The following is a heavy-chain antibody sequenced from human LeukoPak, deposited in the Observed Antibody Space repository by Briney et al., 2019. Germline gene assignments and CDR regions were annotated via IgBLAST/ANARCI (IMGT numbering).Heavy chain of an antibody. D-gene: IGHD5-24*01. Sequence: PSETLSLTCTVSGGSFSSGSYYWSWIRQPPGKGLEWIGYIYYSGSTNYNPSLKSRVTISVDTSKNQFSLKLSSVTAADTAVYYCARGGQTEMATTFFDYWGQGTLVTVSS. CDR2: IYYSGST. CDR3: ARGGQTEMATTFFDY. CDR1: GGSFSSGSYY. V-gene: IGHV4-61*01. J-gene: IGHJ4*02.